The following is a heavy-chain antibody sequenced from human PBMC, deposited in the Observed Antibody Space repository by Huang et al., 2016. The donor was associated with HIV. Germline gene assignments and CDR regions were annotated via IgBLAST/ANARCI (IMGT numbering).Heavy chain of an antibody. CDR2: INDTGNT. D-gene: IGHD3-22*01. Sequence: QVQLQLWGAGLLKPSETLSLTCAVFGGSFNGFYWSWIRQPPGKGLEWIGEINDTGNTNADPSLRGRVTMSMNTSKKQFSLQVKSVTVADTAIYYCARRGYYYDGSGFPGFDPWGRGALATVSS. CDR3: ARRGYYYDGSGFPGFDP. J-gene: IGHJ5*02. V-gene: IGHV4-34*02. CDR1: GGSFNGFY.